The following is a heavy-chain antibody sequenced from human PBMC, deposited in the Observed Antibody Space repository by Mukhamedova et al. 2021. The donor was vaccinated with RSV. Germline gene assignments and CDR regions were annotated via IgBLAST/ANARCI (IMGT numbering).Heavy chain of an antibody. CDR2: INPSGGST. CDR3: ARDQPLDP. J-gene: IGHJ5*02. V-gene: IGHV1-46*01. Sequence: GLEWMGIINPSGGSTSYAQKFQGRVTMTRDTSTSTVYMELSSLRSEDTAVYYCARDQPLDPGGQGTLATASS.